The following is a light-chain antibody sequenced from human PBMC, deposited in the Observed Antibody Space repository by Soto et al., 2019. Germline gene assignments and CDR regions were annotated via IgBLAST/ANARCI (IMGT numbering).Light chain of an antibody. CDR1: SSDVGNYNL. V-gene: IGLV2-23*01. CDR2: EGG. J-gene: IGLJ2*01. CDR3: CSFALRSTLI. Sequence: QSALTQPASVSGSPGQSITISCTGTSSDVGNYNLVSWYQQYPGKAPKLMIYEGGKRPSGVSNRVSGSKSGNTASLTIYGLQAEDEDDYYCCSFALRSTLIFGGGTKLTVL.